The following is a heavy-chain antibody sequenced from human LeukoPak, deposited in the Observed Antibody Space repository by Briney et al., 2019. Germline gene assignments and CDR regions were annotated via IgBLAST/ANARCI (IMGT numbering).Heavy chain of an antibody. CDR3: ARVGVTDILIGYYPRDWYFDL. J-gene: IGHJ2*01. Sequence: SETLSLTCTVSGGSISSYYWSWIRQPPGKGLEWIGYIYYSGSTNYNPSLKSRVTISVDKPKNQFSLKLSSVTAADTAMYYCARVGVTDILIGYYPRDWYFDLWGRGTLVTVSS. CDR1: GGSISSYY. V-gene: IGHV4-59*12. D-gene: IGHD3-9*01. CDR2: IYYSGST.